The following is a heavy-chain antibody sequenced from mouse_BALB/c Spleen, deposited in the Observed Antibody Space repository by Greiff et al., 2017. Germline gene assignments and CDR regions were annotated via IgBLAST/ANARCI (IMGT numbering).Heavy chain of an antibody. CDR1: GYTFTSYW. D-gene: IGHD1-1*02. V-gene: IGHV1-7*01. CDR3: ARRLGVGGFAY. Sequence: QVQLQQSGAELAKPGASVKMSCKASGYTFTSYWMHWVKQRPGQGLEWIGYINPSTGYTEYNQKFKDKATLTADKSSSTAYMQLSSLTSEDSAVYYCARRLGVGGFAYWGQGTLVTVSA. CDR2: INPSTGYT. J-gene: IGHJ3*01.